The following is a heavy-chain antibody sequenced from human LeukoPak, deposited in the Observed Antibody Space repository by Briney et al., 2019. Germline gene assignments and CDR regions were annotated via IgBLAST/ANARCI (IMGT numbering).Heavy chain of an antibody. Sequence: SETLSLTCKVSGGSISSSSYYWAWIRQPPGKGLEWIGSVYFSGNTYYNLSLKNRVTISVDTSKNQFSLRLSSVTAADTALYYCARHRSSSGYYSLQYWGQGTLVTVSS. CDR1: GGSISSSSYY. CDR3: ARHRSSSGYYSLQY. D-gene: IGHD3-22*01. CDR2: VYFSGNT. J-gene: IGHJ4*02. V-gene: IGHV4-39*01.